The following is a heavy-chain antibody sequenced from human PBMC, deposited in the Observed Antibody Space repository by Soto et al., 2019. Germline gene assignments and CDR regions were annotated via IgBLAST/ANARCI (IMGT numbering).Heavy chain of an antibody. D-gene: IGHD6-13*01. V-gene: IGHV4-34*01. Sequence: SETLSLTCAVYGGSFRGYYWSWIRQPPGKGLKWIGEINHSGSTNYNPSLKSRVTISVGTSKNQFSLKLSSVTAAYSALYYCASRGSWYNRLRGFDYWAQGTLVTVSS. CDR2: INHSGST. J-gene: IGHJ4*01. CDR1: GGSFRGYY. CDR3: ASRGSWYNRLRGFDY.